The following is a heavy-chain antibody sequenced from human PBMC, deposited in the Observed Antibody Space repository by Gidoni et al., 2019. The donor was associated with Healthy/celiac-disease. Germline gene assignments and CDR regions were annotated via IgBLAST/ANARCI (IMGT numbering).Heavy chain of an antibody. CDR2: ISGSGGGK. J-gene: IGHJ4*02. D-gene: IGHD3-16*01. CDR3: AKIDLRPGDYGY. Sequence: EVQPLASGGGLVQPGWSLRLSRAASGLPLSSYAMSWVRQAPGKGLAWVSAISGSGGGKYYADSVKSRFTISRDNSKNALYLQMNSLRAEDTAVYYCAKIDLRPGDYGYWGQGTLVTVSS. CDR1: GLPLSSYA. V-gene: IGHV3-23*01.